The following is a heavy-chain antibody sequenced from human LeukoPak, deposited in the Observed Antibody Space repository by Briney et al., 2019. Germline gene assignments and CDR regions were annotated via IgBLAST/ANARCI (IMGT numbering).Heavy chain of an antibody. CDR2: ISSSSSYI. Sequence: GGSLRLSCAASGFTFSSYSMNWVRQAPGKGLEWVSSISSSSSYIYYADSVKGRFTIPRDNAKNSLYLQMNSLRAEDTAVYYCARDMTTVTSYYYYYMDVWGKGTTVTVSS. V-gene: IGHV3-21*01. D-gene: IGHD4-17*01. CDR3: ARDMTTVTSYYYYYMDV. J-gene: IGHJ6*03. CDR1: GFTFSSYS.